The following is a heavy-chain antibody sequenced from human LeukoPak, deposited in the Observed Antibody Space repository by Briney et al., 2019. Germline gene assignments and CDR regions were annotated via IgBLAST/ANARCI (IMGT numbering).Heavy chain of an antibody. J-gene: IGHJ3*02. CDR2: IYYSGST. V-gene: IGHV4-39*01. CDR1: GGSISSSSYY. D-gene: IGHD1-26*01. CDR3: ARPDPFWTSLWERDGGASDI. Sequence: SETLSLTCTVSGGSISSSSYYWGWIRQPPGKGLEWIGSIYYSGSTYYNPSLKSRVTISVDTSKNQFSLKLSSVTAADTAVYYCARPDPFWTSLWERDGGASDIWGQGTMVTVSS.